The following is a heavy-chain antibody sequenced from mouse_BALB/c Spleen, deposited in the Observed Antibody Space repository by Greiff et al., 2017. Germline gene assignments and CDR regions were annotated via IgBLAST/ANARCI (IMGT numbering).Heavy chain of an antibody. CDR3: ARGGSPHSFDY. D-gene: IGHD6-2*01. CDR2: ISDGGSYT. V-gene: IGHV5-4*02. J-gene: IGHJ2*01. Sequence: EVHLVESGGGLVKPGGSLKLSCAASGFTFSDYYMYWVRQTPEKRLEWVATISDGGSYTYYPDSVKGRFTISRDNAKNNLYLQMSSLKSEDTAMYYCARGGSPHSFDYWGQGTTLTVSS. CDR1: GFTFSDYY.